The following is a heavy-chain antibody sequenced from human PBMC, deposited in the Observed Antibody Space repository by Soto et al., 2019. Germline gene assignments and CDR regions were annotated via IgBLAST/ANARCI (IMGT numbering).Heavy chain of an antibody. CDR3: ATVGRWYSFSTGYYFDY. D-gene: IGHD2-15*01. Sequence: ASVKVSCKVSGYTLTELSMHWVRQAPGKGLEWMGGFDPEDGETIYAQKFQGRVTMTEDTSTDTAYMELSSLRSEDTAVYYCATVGRWYSFSTGYYFDYWGQGTLVTVSS. CDR1: GYTLTELS. V-gene: IGHV1-24*01. J-gene: IGHJ4*02. CDR2: FDPEDGET.